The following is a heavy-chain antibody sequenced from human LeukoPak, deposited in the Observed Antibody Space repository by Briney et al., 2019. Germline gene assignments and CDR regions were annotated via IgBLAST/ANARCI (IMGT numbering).Heavy chain of an antibody. CDR3: ARHIVVSGSFDY. V-gene: IGHV4-39*01. CDR1: GGSISSSSYY. CDR2: IYYSGST. Sequence: SEILSLTCTVSGGSISSSSYYWGRVREPLGKGLEGVGSIYYSGSTYYNPSLKSRVTISVDTSKNQFSLKLSSVTAADTAVYYCARHIVVSGSFDYWGQGTLVSVSS. J-gene: IGHJ4*02. D-gene: IGHD2-15*01.